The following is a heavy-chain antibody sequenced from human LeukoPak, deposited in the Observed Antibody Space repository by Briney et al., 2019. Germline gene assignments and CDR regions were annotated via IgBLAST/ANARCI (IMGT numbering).Heavy chain of an antibody. CDR3: ARAPQYCSSTSCASSMDV. CDR1: DGSISSYY. D-gene: IGHD2-2*01. J-gene: IGHJ6*03. CDR2: IYYSGST. V-gene: IGHV4-59*01. Sequence: SETLSLTCTVSDGSISSYYWSWIRQPPGKGLEWIGYIYYSGSTNYNPSLKSRVTISVDTSKNQFSLKLSSVTAADTAVYYCARAPQYCSSTSCASSMDVWGKGTTVTISS.